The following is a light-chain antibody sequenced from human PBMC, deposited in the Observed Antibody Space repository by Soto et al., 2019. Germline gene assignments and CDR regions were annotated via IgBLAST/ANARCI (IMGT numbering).Light chain of an antibody. CDR1: SSNIGADYD. Sequence: QSVLTQPPSVSGAPGQRVTISCTGSSSNIGADYDVHWYQRLPGTAPKLLIYDNTNRPSGVPDRFSGSKSGTSASLAITGLQAEDEADYYCQSYDNSLSGLVVFGGGTQLTVL. J-gene: IGLJ2*01. CDR2: DNT. V-gene: IGLV1-40*01. CDR3: QSYDNSLSGLVV.